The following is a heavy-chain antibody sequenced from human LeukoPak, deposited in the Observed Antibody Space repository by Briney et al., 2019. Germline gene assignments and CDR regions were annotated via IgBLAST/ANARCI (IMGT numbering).Heavy chain of an antibody. CDR2: ISSSGSTI. CDR1: GFTFSSYE. J-gene: IGHJ6*02. D-gene: IGHD4-23*01. CDR3: ARVQPPPTVVTPRYYYYCMDV. V-gene: IGHV3-48*03. Sequence: GGSLRLSCAASGFTFSSYEMNWVRQAPGKGLEWVSYISSSGSTIYYADSVKGRFAISRENSKNTLYLQMKSLRDEDTAVYYCARVQPPPTVVTPRYYYYCMDVWGQGTTLTVSS.